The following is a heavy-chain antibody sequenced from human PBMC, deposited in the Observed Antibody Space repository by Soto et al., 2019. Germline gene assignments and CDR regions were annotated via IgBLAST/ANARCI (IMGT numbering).Heavy chain of an antibody. J-gene: IGHJ4*02. CDR3: AMTPGLAPGGSFDY. Sequence: XETLSLTCPVAGCSITSRSYYWGWIRQPPGKGLEWIGSVYSSGITYYNPSLKSRVTISIDTSENHFSLRLSSVTAADTAVYYCAMTPGLAPGGSFDYWGQGTLVTVSS. CDR2: VYSSGIT. CDR1: GCSITSRSYY. V-gene: IGHV4-39*02. D-gene: IGHD6-13*01.